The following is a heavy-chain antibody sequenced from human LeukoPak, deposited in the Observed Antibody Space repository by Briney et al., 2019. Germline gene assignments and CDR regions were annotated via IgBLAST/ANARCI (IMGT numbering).Heavy chain of an antibody. CDR1: GFTFSNHW. D-gene: IGHD5-24*01. V-gene: IGHV3-21*01. CDR3: ARAERDALSDGDAFDI. Sequence: GGSLRLSCAASGFTFSNHWMSWVRQAPGKGLEWVSSISSSSSYIYYADSVKGRFTISRDNAKNSLYLQMNSLRAEDTAVYYCARAERDALSDGDAFDIWGQGTMVTVSS. J-gene: IGHJ3*02. CDR2: ISSSSSYI.